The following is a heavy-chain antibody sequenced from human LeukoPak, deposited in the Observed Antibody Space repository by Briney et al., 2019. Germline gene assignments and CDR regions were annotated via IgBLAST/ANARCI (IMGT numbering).Heavy chain of an antibody. J-gene: IGHJ4*02. CDR1: GFTFNNYA. Sequence: GGSLRLSCAASGFTFNNYAMSWVRQAPGKGLEWVSAISGSGGNTYYADSVKGRFTISRDNSKNTMYLQMTSLRAEDTAVYYCAKIAAPYYFDYWGQGTLVTVSS. D-gene: IGHD6-6*01. CDR3: AKIAAPYYFDY. CDR2: ISGSGGNT. V-gene: IGHV3-23*01.